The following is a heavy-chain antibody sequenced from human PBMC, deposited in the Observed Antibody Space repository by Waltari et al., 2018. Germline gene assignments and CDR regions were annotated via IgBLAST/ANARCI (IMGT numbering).Heavy chain of an antibody. CDR3: ARDGYESSGQEVEDAFDI. CDR2: IIPILGRA. D-gene: IGHD3-22*01. V-gene: IGHV1-69*10. J-gene: IGHJ3*02. CDR1: GGSFTRHA. Sequence: QVQLVQSGAEVKKPGSSVKVSCKASGGSFTRHAISWVRQAPGQGPEWMGGIIPILGRANYAQRFQGRVTITAETSTNTTYMELRSLRVEDTAVYYCARDGYESSGQEVEDAFDIWGQGTVVTVSS.